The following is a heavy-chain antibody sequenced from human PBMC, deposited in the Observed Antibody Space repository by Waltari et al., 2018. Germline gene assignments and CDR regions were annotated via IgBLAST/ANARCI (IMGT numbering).Heavy chain of an antibody. CDR2: MNPNSGNT. J-gene: IGHJ4*02. CDR3: ARGHGYSYGEGFDY. D-gene: IGHD5-18*01. V-gene: IGHV1-8*03. Sequence: QVQLVQSGAEVKKPGASVKVSCKAAGYTFTSYDINWVRQATGQGLEWMGWMNPNSGNTGYAQKFQGRDTITRNTSISTAYMELSSLRSEDTAVYYWARGHGYSYGEGFDYWGQGTLVTVSS. CDR1: GYTFTSYD.